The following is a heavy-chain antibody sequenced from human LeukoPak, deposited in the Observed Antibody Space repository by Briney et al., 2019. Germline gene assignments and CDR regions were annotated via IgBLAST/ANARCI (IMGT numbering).Heavy chain of an antibody. CDR1: GGSISSSSYY. Sequence: SETLSLTCTVSGGSISSSSYYWGWIRQPPGKGLEWIGNIYYRGSTYYNPSLKSRVTISVGTSKNQFSLKLSSVTAADTAVYYCARAPPGTNWFDPWGQGTLVTVSS. D-gene: IGHD1-1*01. CDR3: ARAPPGTNWFDP. CDR2: IYYRGST. V-gene: IGHV4-39*07. J-gene: IGHJ5*02.